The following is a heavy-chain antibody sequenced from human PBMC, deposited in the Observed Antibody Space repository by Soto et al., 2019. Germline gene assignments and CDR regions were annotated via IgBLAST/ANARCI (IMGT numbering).Heavy chain of an antibody. CDR3: ARHQPNYYDSSGCPGSDNYFDY. Sequence: PSETLSLTCTVSGGSISSSSYYWGWIRQPPGKGLEWIGSIYYSGSTYYNPSLKSRVTISVDTSKNQFSLKLSSVTAADTAVYYCARHQPNYYDSSGCPGSDNYFDYWGQGTLVTVSS. D-gene: IGHD3-22*01. CDR2: IYYSGST. J-gene: IGHJ4*02. V-gene: IGHV4-39*01. CDR1: GGSISSSSYY.